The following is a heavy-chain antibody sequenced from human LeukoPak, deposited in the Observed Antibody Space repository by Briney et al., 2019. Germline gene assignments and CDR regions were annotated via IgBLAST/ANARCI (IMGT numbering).Heavy chain of an antibody. CDR1: GCTFDDYA. V-gene: IGHV3-43*02. CDR2: ISGDGGST. CDR3: TREHYCICPSCYGWFDT. Sequence: PGGSLRLSCTASGCTFDDYAMHWVRQAPGKSLEWVSLISGDGGSTNYADSVKGRFTISRDNSKTSLYLQMNSLTTEDTALYYYTREHYCICPSCYGWFDTWGQGTLVIVSS. D-gene: IGHD3-22*01. J-gene: IGHJ5*02.